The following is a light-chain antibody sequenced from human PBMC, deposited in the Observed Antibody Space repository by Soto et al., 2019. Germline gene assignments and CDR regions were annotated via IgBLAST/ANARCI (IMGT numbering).Light chain of an antibody. CDR1: SSNIGSNF. Sequence: QLVLTQPPSASGTPGQRVTISCSGSSSNIGSNFIYWYQQLPGTAPKLLIYRNNKRPSGVPDRFSGSKSGTSASLAISGLRSEDEADYHCAAWDDSLSGVVFGGGTKLTVL. J-gene: IGLJ2*01. CDR3: AAWDDSLSGVV. V-gene: IGLV1-47*01. CDR2: RNN.